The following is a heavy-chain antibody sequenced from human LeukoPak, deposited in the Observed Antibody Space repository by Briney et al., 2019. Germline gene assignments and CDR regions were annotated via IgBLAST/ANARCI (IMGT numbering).Heavy chain of an antibody. V-gene: IGHV3-21*01. CDR1: GFTFSSYS. CDR3: AREQYSSSWPFDY. Sequence: GGSLRLSCAASGFTFSSYSMNWVRQAPGKGLEWVSSISSSSSYIYYADSVKGRFTISRDHAKNSLYLQMNSLRAEDTAVYYCAREQYSSSWPFDYWGQGTLVTVSS. J-gene: IGHJ4*02. D-gene: IGHD6-13*01. CDR2: ISSSSSYI.